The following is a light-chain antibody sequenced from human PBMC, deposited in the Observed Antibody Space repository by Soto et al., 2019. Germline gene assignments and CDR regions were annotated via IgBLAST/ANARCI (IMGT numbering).Light chain of an antibody. J-gene: IGKJ5*01. CDR1: QSVLYSSNNKNY. V-gene: IGKV4-1*01. CDR3: QQYYSTPPT. Sequence: DILLTQSLASLVVSLGESSTINCKSSQSVLYSSNNKNYVAWYQQKPGQAPKLLIYWASSRESGVPDRFSGGGSGTDFTLTISSLQAEDVAVYYCQQYYSTPPTFGQGTLLDIK. CDR2: WAS.